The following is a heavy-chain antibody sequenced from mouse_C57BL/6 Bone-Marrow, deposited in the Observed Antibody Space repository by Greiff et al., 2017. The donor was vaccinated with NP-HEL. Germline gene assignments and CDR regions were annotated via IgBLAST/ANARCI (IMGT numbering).Heavy chain of an antibody. Sequence: EVQVVESGPELVKPGASVKMSCKASGYTFTDYNMHWVKQSHGKSLEWIGYINPNNGGTSYNQKFKGKATLTVNKSSSTAYMELRSLTSEDSAVYYCARWSYSTHFDYWGQGTTLTVSS. V-gene: IGHV1-22*01. CDR1: GYTFTDYN. CDR2: INPNNGGT. CDR3: ARWSYSTHFDY. D-gene: IGHD2-5*01. J-gene: IGHJ2*01.